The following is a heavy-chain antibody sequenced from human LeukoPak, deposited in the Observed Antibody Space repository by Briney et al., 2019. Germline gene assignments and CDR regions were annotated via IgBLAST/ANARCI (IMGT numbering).Heavy chain of an antibody. V-gene: IGHV3-30-3*01. CDR3: ARDLSGWLLRGCGY. CDR1: GFTFSSYA. D-gene: IGHD3-22*01. CDR2: ISYDGSNK. Sequence: PGGSLRLSCAASGFTFSSYAMHWVRQAPGKGLEWVAVISYDGSNKYYADSVKGRFTISRDNSKNTLYLQMNSLRAEDTSVYYCARDLSGWLLRGCGYWGQGTLVTVSS. J-gene: IGHJ4*02.